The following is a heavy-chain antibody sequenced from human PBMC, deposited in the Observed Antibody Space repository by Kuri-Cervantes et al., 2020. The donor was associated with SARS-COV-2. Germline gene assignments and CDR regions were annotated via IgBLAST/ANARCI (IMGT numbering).Heavy chain of an antibody. V-gene: IGHV3-30-3*01. J-gene: IGHJ6*03. D-gene: IGHD2-21*01. CDR1: GFTFSSYA. Sequence: GESLKISCAASGFTFSSYAMHWVRQAPGKGLEWAAVISYDGSNKYYADSVKGRFTISRDNSKNTLYLQMNSLRAEDTAVYYCARSAYCGGDCYIYYYYMDVWGKGTTVTVSS. CDR2: ISYDGSNK. CDR3: ARSAYCGGDCYIYYYYMDV.